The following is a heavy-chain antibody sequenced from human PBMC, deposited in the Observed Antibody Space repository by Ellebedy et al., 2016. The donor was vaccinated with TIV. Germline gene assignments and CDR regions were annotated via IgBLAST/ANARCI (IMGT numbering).Heavy chain of an antibody. CDR2: ISGSGGST. CDR1: GFTFSSYA. D-gene: IGHD6-13*01. J-gene: IGHJ3*02. V-gene: IGHV3-23*01. Sequence: GESLKISCAASGFTFSSYAMSWVRQAPGKGLEWVSAISGSGGSTYYADSVKGRFTISRDNSKNTLYLQMNSLRAEDTAVYYCAKMKSSSWYNAFDIWGQGTMVTVSS. CDR3: AKMKSSSWYNAFDI.